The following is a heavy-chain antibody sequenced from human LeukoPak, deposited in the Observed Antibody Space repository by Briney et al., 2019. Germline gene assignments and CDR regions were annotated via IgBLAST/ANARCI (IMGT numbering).Heavy chain of an antibody. D-gene: IGHD1-1*01. V-gene: IGHV3-48*01. J-gene: IGHJ4*02. Sequence: GGSLRLSCAASGFTFSSYSMNWVRQAPGKGLEWVSYISSSSSTIYYADSVKGRFTISRDNAKNSLYLQMNSLRAEDTAVYYCARMGYDHRFDYWGQGTLVTVSS. CDR1: GFTFSSYS. CDR3: ARMGYDHRFDY. CDR2: ISSSSSTI.